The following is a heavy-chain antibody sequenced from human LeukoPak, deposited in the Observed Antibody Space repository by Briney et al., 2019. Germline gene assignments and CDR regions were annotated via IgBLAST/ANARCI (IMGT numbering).Heavy chain of an antibody. J-gene: IGHJ3*01. CDR3: VRETTTEYYDSSGYYRQTEVFDA. D-gene: IGHD3-22*01. Sequence: SETLSLTCTVSGDPVRGDTYYWSWIRQPPGKGLEWIGFVYYSGRTNYNASLKSRVTMSVDTSKNQFSLMLRSVTAADTAVYYCVRETTTEYYDSSGYYRQTEVFDAWGQGTMVTVSS. CDR2: VYYSGRT. CDR1: GDPVRGDTYY. V-gene: IGHV4-61*01.